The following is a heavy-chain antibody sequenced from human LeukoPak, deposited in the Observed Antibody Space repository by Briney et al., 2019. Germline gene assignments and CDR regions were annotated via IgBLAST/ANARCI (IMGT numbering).Heavy chain of an antibody. J-gene: IGHJ4*02. CDR1: GGSISSSSYY. D-gene: IGHD5-12*01. V-gene: IGHV4-39*01. CDR2: IHNRGRS. Sequence: SETLSLTSTVSGGSISSSSYYWGWIRQPPGKGLEWIGSIHNRGRSTYNQSFKSRLTITVDTSKNQFSLKLSSVTAADTAVYYCARTGYSGYGTQVHWGQGTLVTVSS. CDR3: ARTGYSGYGTQVH.